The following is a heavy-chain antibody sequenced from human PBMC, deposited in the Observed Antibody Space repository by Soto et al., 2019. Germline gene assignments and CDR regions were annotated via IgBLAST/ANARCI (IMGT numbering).Heavy chain of an antibody. CDR2: IIPIFGTA. D-gene: IGHD3-16*02. J-gene: IGHJ4*02. V-gene: IGHV1-69*01. CDR3: ASPRRERGSYRSQAYFDY. CDR1: GGTFSSYA. Sequence: QVQLVQSGAEVKKPGSSVKVSCKASGGTFSSYAISWVRQAPGQGLEWMGGIIPIFGTANYAQKFQGRVTITADESTSTADMELSSLRSEDTAVYYCASPRRERGSYRSQAYFDYWGQGTLVTVSS.